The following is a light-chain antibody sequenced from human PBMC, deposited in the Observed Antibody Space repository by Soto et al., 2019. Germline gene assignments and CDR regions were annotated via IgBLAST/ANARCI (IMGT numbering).Light chain of an antibody. CDR2: SAS. J-gene: IGKJ4*01. Sequence: DIQMTQSPSSLSASVGERVTITCRASQSISEYLNWYQQKPGKAPKLVIFSASTLQRGVPVRFSGSGSGTEFTLTISSLEADDFGTYYCQQGYSTPLTFGGGTKVEI. V-gene: IGKV1-39*01. CDR3: QQGYSTPLT. CDR1: QSISEY.